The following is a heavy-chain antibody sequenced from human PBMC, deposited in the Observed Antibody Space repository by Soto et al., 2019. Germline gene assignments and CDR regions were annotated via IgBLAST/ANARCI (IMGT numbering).Heavy chain of an antibody. Sequence: PSETLSLTCAVYGGSFRNYCWTWIRQSPGKGLEWIGEINHRGTTNYNPSLKSRVTISVDTSKNQFSLNLNSVTAADTAVYYRARLRNSDRYWGQGTQVTVSS. CDR3: ARLRNSDRY. CDR1: GGSFRNYC. J-gene: IGHJ4*02. V-gene: IGHV4-34*01. CDR2: INHRGTT. D-gene: IGHD3-22*01.